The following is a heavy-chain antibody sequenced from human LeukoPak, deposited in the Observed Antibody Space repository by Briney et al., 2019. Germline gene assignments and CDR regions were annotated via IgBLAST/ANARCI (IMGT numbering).Heavy chain of an antibody. V-gene: IGHV3-30-3*01. D-gene: IGHD2-2*01. CDR3: ARASRYIVVVPSAIPPNYYFDY. CDR2: ISYDGSNK. J-gene: IGHJ4*02. Sequence: GRSLRLSCAASGFTFSSYAMHWVRQAPGKGLEWVALISYDGSNKYYADSVKGRFTISRDNSKKTLYLQVNSLRAEDTAVYYCARASRYIVVVPSAIPPNYYFDYWGQGTLVTVSS. CDR1: GFTFSSYA.